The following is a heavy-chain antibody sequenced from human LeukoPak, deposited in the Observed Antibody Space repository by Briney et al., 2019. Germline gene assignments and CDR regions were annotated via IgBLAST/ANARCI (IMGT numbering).Heavy chain of an antibody. CDR3: AKVWGSSGYNPHY. CDR2: IRYDGSNK. CDR1: GFTFSSYG. D-gene: IGHD3-22*01. Sequence: GGSLRLSCAASGFTFSSYGMHWVRQAPGKGLGWVAFIRYDGSNKYYADSVKGRFTISRDNSKNTLYLQMNSLRAEDTAVYYCAKVWGSSGYNPHYWGQGTLVTVSS. J-gene: IGHJ4*02. V-gene: IGHV3-30*02.